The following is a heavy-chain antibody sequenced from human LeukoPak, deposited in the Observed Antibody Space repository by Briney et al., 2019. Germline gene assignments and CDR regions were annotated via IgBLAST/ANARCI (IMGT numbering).Heavy chain of an antibody. D-gene: IGHD2-15*01. V-gene: IGHV3-30*18. Sequence: GRSLRLSCAASEFTFSMYGMHWIRQAPGKGLEWVAGISSDGRTEYYADSVRGRFTISRDNSENTLYLQMNNLRAEDTAVYYCAKGVSYCSGRSCHSSGAFDIWGQGAVVTVSS. CDR2: ISSDGRTE. J-gene: IGHJ3*02. CDR1: EFTFSMYG. CDR3: AKGVSYCSGRSCHSSGAFDI.